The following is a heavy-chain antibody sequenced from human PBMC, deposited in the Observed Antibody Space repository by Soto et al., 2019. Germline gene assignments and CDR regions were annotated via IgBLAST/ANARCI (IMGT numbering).Heavy chain of an antibody. CDR2: IYYSGST. CDR3: AMSSGYERFDY. CDR1: GGSISSYY. D-gene: IGHD5-12*01. J-gene: IGHJ4*02. Sequence: SETLSLTCTVSGGSISSYYWSWIRQPPGKGLEWIGYIYYSGSTNYNPSLKSRVTISVDTSKNQFSLKLSSVTAADTAVYYCAMSSGYERFDYWGQGTLVPVSS. V-gene: IGHV4-59*08.